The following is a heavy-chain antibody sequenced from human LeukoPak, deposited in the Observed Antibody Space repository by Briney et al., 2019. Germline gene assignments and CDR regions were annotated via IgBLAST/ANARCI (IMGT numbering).Heavy chain of an antibody. CDR3: ARGQYLDF. CDR2: IYPGDSDT. CDR1: GYSFSSYW. Sequence: GASLQISCQGSGYSFSSYWIGWVRQLPGKGLEWMGIIYPGDSDTRYSPSFQGQVTISADKSISTAFLQWSSLKASDTAMYYCARGQYLDFWGQGTLVTVSS. J-gene: IGHJ4*02. V-gene: IGHV5-51*01.